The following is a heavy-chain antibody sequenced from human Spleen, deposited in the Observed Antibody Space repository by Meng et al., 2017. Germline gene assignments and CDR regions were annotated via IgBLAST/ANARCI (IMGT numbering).Heavy chain of an antibody. Sequence: QVQFQQWGAGLLKPSETLSLTCAVYGGSFSGYYWSWIRQPPGKGLEWIGEINHSGSTNYNPYLESRATISVDTSQNNLSLKLSSVTAADSAVYYCARGPTTMAHDFDYWGQGTLVTVSS. CDR3: ARGPTTMAHDFDY. J-gene: IGHJ4*02. CDR1: GGSFSGYY. V-gene: IGHV4-34*01. CDR2: INHSGST. D-gene: IGHD4-11*01.